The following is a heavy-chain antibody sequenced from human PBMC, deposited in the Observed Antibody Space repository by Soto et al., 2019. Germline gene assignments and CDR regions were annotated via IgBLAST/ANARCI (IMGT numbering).Heavy chain of an antibody. D-gene: IGHD3-10*01. Sequence: PGGSLRLSCAASGFTFSSYAMHWVRQAPGKGLEWVAIISYDGSNKYYADSVKGRFTISRDNSKNTLYLQMNSLRAEDTAVYYCAKGEAGITMVRGVIPFDYWGQGTLVTV. CDR3: AKGEAGITMVRGVIPFDY. V-gene: IGHV3-30*04. CDR1: GFTFSSYA. J-gene: IGHJ4*02. CDR2: ISYDGSNK.